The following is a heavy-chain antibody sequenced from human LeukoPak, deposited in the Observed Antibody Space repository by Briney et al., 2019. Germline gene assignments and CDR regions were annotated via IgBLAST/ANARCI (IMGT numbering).Heavy chain of an antibody. CDR3: ARARRATIFAVVTHYYFDY. Sequence: GASVKVSCKASGYTFTSYDINWVRQATGQGLEWMGWMNPNSGNTGYAQKFQGRVTMTRNTSISTAYMELSSLRSEDTAVYYCARARRATIFAVVTHYYFDYWGQGTLVTVSS. CDR2: MNPNSGNT. D-gene: IGHD3-3*01. CDR1: GYTFTSYD. V-gene: IGHV1-8*01. J-gene: IGHJ4*02.